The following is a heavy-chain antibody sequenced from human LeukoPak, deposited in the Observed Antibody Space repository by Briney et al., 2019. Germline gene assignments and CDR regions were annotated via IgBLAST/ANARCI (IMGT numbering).Heavy chain of an antibody. CDR3: EKDTAYEILTFLFDY. CDR1: GFIFSRFA. V-gene: IGHV3-30*18. D-gene: IGHD3-9*01. Sequence: PGGSLRLSCAASGFIFSRFAMHWVRQAPGKGLEWVAVISYDGNEKYYADSVKGRFTVSREDSKNTLYLQMNTLRAEDTAVYFFEKDTAYEILTFLFDYWGQGALVTVSS. CDR2: ISYDGNEK. J-gene: IGHJ4*02.